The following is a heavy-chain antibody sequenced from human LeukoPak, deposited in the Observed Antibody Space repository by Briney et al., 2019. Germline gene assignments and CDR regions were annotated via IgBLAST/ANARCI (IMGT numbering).Heavy chain of an antibody. CDR1: GGSISSHY. D-gene: IGHD3-3*01. V-gene: IGHV4-59*11. Sequence: SETLSLTCIVSGGSISSHYWSWIRQPPGKGLEWIGYIYYSGSTNYNPSLKSRVTISVDTSKNQFSLKLSSVTAADSAVYYCARERERITIFGVVIRPTHYMDVWGKGTTVTVSS. J-gene: IGHJ6*03. CDR3: ARERERITIFGVVIRPTHYMDV. CDR2: IYYSGST.